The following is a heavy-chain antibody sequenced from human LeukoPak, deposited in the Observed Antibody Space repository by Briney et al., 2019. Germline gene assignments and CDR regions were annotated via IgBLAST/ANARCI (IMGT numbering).Heavy chain of an antibody. CDR1: GFTFTSYG. CDR3: ARPVLRYFDWSKKPYYFDY. J-gene: IGHJ4*02. Sequence: GGSLRLSCAASGFTFTSYGIHWVRQAPGKGLEWVAFIRYDGSNKYYADSVKGRFTISRDNSKNTLYLQMSSLRAEDTAVYYCARPVLRYFDWSKKPYYFDYWGQGTLVTVSS. V-gene: IGHV3-30*02. CDR2: IRYDGSNK. D-gene: IGHD3-9*01.